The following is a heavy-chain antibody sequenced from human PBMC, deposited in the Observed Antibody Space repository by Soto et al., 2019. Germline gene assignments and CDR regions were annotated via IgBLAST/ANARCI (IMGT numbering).Heavy chain of an antibody. CDR2: INHSGST. CDR1: GGSFSGYY. Sequence: QVQLQQWGAGLLKPSETLSLTCAVYGGSFSGYYWSWIRQPPGKGLEWIGEINHSGSTNYNPSLKSRVTISVDTSKNQFSLKLSSVTAADTAVYYCARGPHNGSSWSTPGNWFDPWGQGTLVTVSS. J-gene: IGHJ5*02. D-gene: IGHD6-13*01. CDR3: ARGPHNGSSWSTPGNWFDP. V-gene: IGHV4-34*01.